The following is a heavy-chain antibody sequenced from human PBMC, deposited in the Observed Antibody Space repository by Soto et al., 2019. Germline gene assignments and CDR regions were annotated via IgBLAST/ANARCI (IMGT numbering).Heavy chain of an antibody. Sequence: VGSLRLSCAASGFTFSSYEMNWVRQAPGKGLEWVSYISSSGSTIYYADSVKGRFTISRDNAKNSLYLQMNSLRAEDTAVYYCARDRGGAYCGGDCYSPFYYYYYGMDVWGQGTTVTVLL. D-gene: IGHD2-21*02. CDR2: ISSSGSTI. CDR3: ARDRGGAYCGGDCYSPFYYYYYGMDV. CDR1: GFTFSSYE. V-gene: IGHV3-48*03. J-gene: IGHJ6*02.